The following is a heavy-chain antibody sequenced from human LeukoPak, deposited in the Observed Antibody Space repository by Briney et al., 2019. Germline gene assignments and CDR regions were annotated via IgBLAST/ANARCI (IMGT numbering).Heavy chain of an antibody. CDR3: AKDHYDFWSGYPGIDY. D-gene: IGHD3-3*01. CDR2: ISGSGGST. Sequence: GGSLRLSCAASGFTFSSYAMSWVRQAPGKGLEWVSAISGSGGSTYYADSMKGRFTISRDNSKNTLYLQMNSLRAEDTAVYYCAKDHYDFWSGYPGIDYWGQGTLVTVSS. V-gene: IGHV3-23*01. J-gene: IGHJ4*02. CDR1: GFTFSSYA.